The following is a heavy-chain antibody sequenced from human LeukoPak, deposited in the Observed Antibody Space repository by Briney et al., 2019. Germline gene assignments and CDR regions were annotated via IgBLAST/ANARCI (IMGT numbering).Heavy chain of an antibody. CDR1: GFTFSSYS. CDR2: ISSSSRYI. D-gene: IGHD2-2*01. CDR3: ASRNCRSTPCYDLEAS. J-gene: IGHJ5*02. V-gene: IGHV3-21*04. Sequence: PGGSLRLSCAASGFTFSSYSMNWVRQAPGKGLEWVSPISSSSRYIYYADSVKGRFTISRDNSKNTLYLQMNSLRAEDTAVYYCASRNCRSTPCYDLEASWGQGTLVTVSS.